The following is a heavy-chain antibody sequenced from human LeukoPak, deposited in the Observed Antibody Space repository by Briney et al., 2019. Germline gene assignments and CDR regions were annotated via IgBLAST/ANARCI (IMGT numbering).Heavy chain of an antibody. CDR2: ISYDGSNK. D-gene: IGHD4-17*01. CDR1: GFTFSSYG. CDR3: AKDPYGDHGPAFDY. J-gene: IGHJ4*02. V-gene: IGHV3-30*18. Sequence: PGGSLRLSCAASGFTFSSYGMHWVRQSPGKGLEWVAVISYDGSNKYYADSVKGRFTISRDNSKNTLYLQMNSLRAEDTAVYYCAKDPYGDHGPAFDYWGQGTVVTVSS.